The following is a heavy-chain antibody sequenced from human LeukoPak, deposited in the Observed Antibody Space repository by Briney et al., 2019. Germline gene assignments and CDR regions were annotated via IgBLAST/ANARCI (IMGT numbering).Heavy chain of an antibody. CDR2: ISAYNGNT. CDR1: GYTVTSYG. D-gene: IGHD2-15*01. Sequence: ASVKVSCKASGYTVTSYGISWVRQAPGQGREWMGWISAYNGNTNYAQKLQGRVTMTTDKYTSTAYMELRSLRSDDAAVYSCARDSVVVAATSFDYWGQGTLVTVSS. J-gene: IGHJ4*02. V-gene: IGHV1-18*01. CDR3: ARDSVVVAATSFDY.